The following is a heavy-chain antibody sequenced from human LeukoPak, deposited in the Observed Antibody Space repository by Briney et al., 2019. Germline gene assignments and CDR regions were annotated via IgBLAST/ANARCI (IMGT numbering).Heavy chain of an antibody. J-gene: IGHJ4*02. CDR3: ARGPPDGSGSYYPGAY. CDR2: INSHGSST. V-gene: IGHV3-74*01. D-gene: IGHD3-10*01. Sequence: GGSLRLSCAASGFTFSSYWMHWVRQAPGKGLVWVSRINSHGSSTSYADSVKGRFTISRDNAKNTLYLQMNSLRVEDTAVYYCARGPPDGSGSYYPGAYWGQGTLVTVSS. CDR1: GFTFSSYW.